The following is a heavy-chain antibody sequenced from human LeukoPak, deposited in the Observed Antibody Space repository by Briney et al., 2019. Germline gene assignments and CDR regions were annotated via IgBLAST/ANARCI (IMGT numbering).Heavy chain of an antibody. CDR1: GGSISSSSYY. D-gene: IGHD3-22*01. CDR3: ARRRYNDATGYLD. Sequence: SETLSLTCTISGGSISSSSYYLDWIRQYPGKGLEWLGTIYYSGSTYYNASLKSRLFISVDTSNNQFSLRLSFVTAADTAVYYCARRRYNDATGYLDWGQGTLITVSS. CDR2: IYYSGST. J-gene: IGHJ1*01. V-gene: IGHV4-39*01.